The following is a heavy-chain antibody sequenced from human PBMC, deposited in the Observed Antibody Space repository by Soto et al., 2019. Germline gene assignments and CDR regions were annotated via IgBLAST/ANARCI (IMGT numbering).Heavy chain of an antibody. V-gene: IGHV1-18*01. CDR2: ISTYNGKT. J-gene: IGHJ5*02. CDR3: AREGASDGRTRGNWFDP. D-gene: IGHD3-10*01. CDR1: GYTFISYG. Sequence: QVQLVQSGVEVKKPGASVRVSCKASGYTFISYGISWLRQAPGQGPEWMGWISTYNGKTNYAQKVQGRVTMTTDTAMSTADMELRSMGSEDTAVYYCAREGASDGRTRGNWFDPWGQGTLVTVSS.